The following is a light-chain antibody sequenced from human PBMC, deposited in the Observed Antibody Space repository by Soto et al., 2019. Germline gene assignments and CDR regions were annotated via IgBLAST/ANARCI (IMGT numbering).Light chain of an antibody. Sequence: RASQSVSSNLAWYQQKPGQAPRLLIYGASTRATGIPARFSGSGSGTEFTLTISSLQSEDFALYYCQQYNKWPLITFGQGTRLEIK. J-gene: IGKJ5*01. V-gene: IGKV3-15*01. CDR3: QQYNKWPLIT. CDR1: QSVSSN. CDR2: GAS.